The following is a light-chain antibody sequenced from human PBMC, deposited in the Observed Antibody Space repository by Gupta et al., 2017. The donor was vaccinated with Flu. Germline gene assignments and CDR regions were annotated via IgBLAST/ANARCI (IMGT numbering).Light chain of an antibody. CDR2: EVS. V-gene: IGLV2-14*01. Sequence: SSDVGGYNYVSWYQQHPGKAPKLMIYEVSNRPSGVSNRFSGSKSGNTASLTISGLQAEDEAEYYCSSYTSSSTLYVFGTGTKVTVL. J-gene: IGLJ1*01. CDR1: SSDVGGYNY. CDR3: SSYTSSSTLYV.